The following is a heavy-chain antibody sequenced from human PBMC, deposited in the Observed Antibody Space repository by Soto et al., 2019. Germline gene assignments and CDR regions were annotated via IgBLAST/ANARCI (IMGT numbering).Heavy chain of an antibody. CDR3: VKVIVVVVAAGWFDP. CDR2: ISGSAGST. J-gene: IGHJ5*02. CDR1: GFSFRGYA. Sequence: EVQLLESGGGLVQPGGSLRLSCAASGFSFRGYAMSWVRQPPGKGLEWVSAISGSAGSTYYADSVKGRFTISRDTSKNTLYLQMNSLIAEDTAVYYCVKVIVVVVAAGWFDPWGQGTLVTVSS. V-gene: IGHV3-23*01. D-gene: IGHD2-15*01.